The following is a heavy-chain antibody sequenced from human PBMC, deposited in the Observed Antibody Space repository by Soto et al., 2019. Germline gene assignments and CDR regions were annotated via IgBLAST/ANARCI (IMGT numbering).Heavy chain of an antibody. CDR3: ARDPYSSGWLIKYYFDY. D-gene: IGHD6-19*01. V-gene: IGHV3-11*01. CDR2: ISSRGGTI. Sequence: QVQLVESGGGLVKPGGSLRLSCAASGFTFSDYYMSWIRQAPGKGLEWISYISSRGGTIYYADSVKGRFTISRDNAKNSLYLQMNSLRAEDTAVYYCARDPYSSGWLIKYYFDYWGQGTLVTVSS. CDR1: GFTFSDYY. J-gene: IGHJ4*02.